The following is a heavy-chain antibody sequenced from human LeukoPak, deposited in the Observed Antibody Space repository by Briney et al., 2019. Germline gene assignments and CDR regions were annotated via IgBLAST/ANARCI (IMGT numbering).Heavy chain of an antibody. CDR1: GYTFTSYA. V-gene: IGHV1-3*01. J-gene: IGHJ5*02. CDR3: ARSPDIVVVVAAMLGWFDP. CDR2: INAGNGNT. D-gene: IGHD2-15*01. Sequence: ASVKVSCKAPGYTFTSYAMHWVRQAPGQRLEWMGWINAGNGNTKYSQKFQGRVTITRDTSASTAYMELSSLRSEDTAVYYCARSPDIVVVVAAMLGWFDPWGQGTLVTVSS.